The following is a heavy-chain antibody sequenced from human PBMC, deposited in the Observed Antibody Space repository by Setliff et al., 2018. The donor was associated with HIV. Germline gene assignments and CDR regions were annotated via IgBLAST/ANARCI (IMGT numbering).Heavy chain of an antibody. CDR1: GFTFGDYA. D-gene: IGHD2-15*01. CDR2: IRSKAYGGTT. Sequence: GGSLRLSCTASGFTFGDYAMSWVRQAPGKGLEWVGFIRSKAYGGTTEYVASVKGRFTISRDDSKSIAYLQMNSLTTEDTAVYYCASSGDPYVGADYWGYCSGGSCYPRDYWGPGTLVTVSS. CDR3: ASSGDPYVGADYWGYCSGGSCYPRDY. V-gene: IGHV3-49*04. J-gene: IGHJ4*02.